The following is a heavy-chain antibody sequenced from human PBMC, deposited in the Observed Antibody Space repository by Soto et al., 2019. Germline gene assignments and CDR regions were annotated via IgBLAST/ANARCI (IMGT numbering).Heavy chain of an antibody. CDR2: IIPILGIA. CDR1: GGTFSSYT. CDR3: ASMHGYGFGGAFDI. J-gene: IGHJ3*02. Sequence: QVQLVQSGAEVKKPGSSVKVSCKASGGTFSSYTISWVRQAPGQGLEWMGRIIPILGIANYAQKFQGRVTITADKSTSTAYMELSSLRSEDTAVYYCASMHGYGFGGAFDIWGQGTMVTVSS. V-gene: IGHV1-69*02. D-gene: IGHD5-12*01.